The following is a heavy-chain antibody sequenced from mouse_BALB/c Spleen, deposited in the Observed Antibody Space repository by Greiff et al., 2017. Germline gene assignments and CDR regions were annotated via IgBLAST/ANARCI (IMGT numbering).Heavy chain of an antibody. D-gene: IGHD2-14*01. CDR2: ISSGGSYT. J-gene: IGHJ3*01. Sequence: EVQLVESGGGLVQPGGSLKLSCAASGFTFSSYTMSWVRQTPEKRLEWVATISSGGSYTYYPDSVKGRFTISRDNAKNTLYLQMSSLKSEDTAMYYCTRGGYRYDDPWFAYWGQGTLVTVSA. CDR3: TRGGYRYDDPWFAY. CDR1: GFTFSSYT. V-gene: IGHV5-6-4*01.